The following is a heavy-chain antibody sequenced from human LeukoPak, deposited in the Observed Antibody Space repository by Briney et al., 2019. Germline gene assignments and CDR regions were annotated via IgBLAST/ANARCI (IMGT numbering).Heavy chain of an antibody. CDR1: GFTVSSNY. D-gene: IGHD5-18*01. Sequence: SGGSLRPSCAASGFTVSSNYMSWVRQAPGKGLEWVSVIYSGGSTYYADSVKGRFTISRDNSKNTLYLQMNSLRAEDTAVYYCARDKRDTAMVKNGMDVWGQGTTVTVSS. CDR3: ARDKRDTAMVKNGMDV. J-gene: IGHJ6*02. V-gene: IGHV3-66*01. CDR2: IYSGGST.